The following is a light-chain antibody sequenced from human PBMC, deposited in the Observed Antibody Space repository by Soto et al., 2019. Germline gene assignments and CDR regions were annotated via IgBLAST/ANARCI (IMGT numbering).Light chain of an antibody. Sequence: EIVLTQSPGTLSLSPGERATLSCRASQSVSGTYLAWYQHRSGQAPRLLIYGASNRATGIPDRFSGYGSGKDCTLSVSRLEPEDSAVYYCQQFVMSPPGYTFGQGTKLEIK. CDR3: QQFVMSPPGYT. V-gene: IGKV3-20*01. CDR1: QSVSGTY. J-gene: IGKJ2*01. CDR2: GAS.